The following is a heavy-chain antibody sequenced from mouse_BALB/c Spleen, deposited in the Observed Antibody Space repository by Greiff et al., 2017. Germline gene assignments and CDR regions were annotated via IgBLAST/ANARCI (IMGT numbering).Heavy chain of an antibody. CDR2: INPYNDGT. Sequence: VQLQQSGPELVKPGASVKMSCKASGYTFTSYVMHWVKQKPGQGLEWIGNINPYNDGTKYNEKFKGKATLTSDKSSSTAYMELSSLTSEDSAVYYCTTSYNGNSWFADWGEGTMVTVSA. V-gene: IGHV1-14*01. J-gene: IGHJ3*01. CDR3: TTSYNGNSWFAD. CDR1: GYTFTSYV. D-gene: IGHD2-10*01.